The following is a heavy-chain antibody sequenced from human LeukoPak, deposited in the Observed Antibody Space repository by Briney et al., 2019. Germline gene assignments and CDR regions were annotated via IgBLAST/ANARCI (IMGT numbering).Heavy chain of an antibody. CDR2: IRYDGSNK. CDR3: AKDRGNSTQEIDY. Sequence: PGGSLRLSCAASGFTFSTYGIHWVRQAPGKGLEWVALIRYDGSNKYYADSVKGRFTISRDNSKSTLYLQMNSLRTEDTAVYYRAKDRGNSTQEIDYWGQGTLVTVSS. CDR1: GFTFSTYG. V-gene: IGHV3-30*02. J-gene: IGHJ4*02. D-gene: IGHD1/OR15-1a*01.